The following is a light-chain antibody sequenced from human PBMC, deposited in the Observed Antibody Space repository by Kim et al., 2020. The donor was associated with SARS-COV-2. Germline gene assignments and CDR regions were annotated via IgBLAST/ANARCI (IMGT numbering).Light chain of an antibody. V-gene: IGLV1-40*01. CDR2: GNS. CDR3: QSYDSSLSAVV. J-gene: IGLJ2*01. CDR1: SSNIGAGYD. Sequence: QRVTISCTGSSSNIGAGYDVHWYQQLPGTAPKLLIYGNSNRPSGVPDRFSGSKSGTSASLAITGIQAEDEADYYCQSYDSSLSAVVFGGGTQLTVL.